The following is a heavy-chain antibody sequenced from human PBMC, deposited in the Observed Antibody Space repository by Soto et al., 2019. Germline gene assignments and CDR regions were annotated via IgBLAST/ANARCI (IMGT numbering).Heavy chain of an antibody. V-gene: IGHV4-59*13. Sequence: ASETLSLTCTVSGGSISSYYWSWIRQPPGKGLEWIGYIYYSGSTNYNPSLKSRVTISVDTSKNQFSLKLSSVTAADTAVYYCARGTPNIVATIWGFDYWGQGTLVTVSS. CDR1: GGSISSYY. CDR3: ARGTPNIVATIWGFDY. CDR2: IYYSGST. J-gene: IGHJ4*02. D-gene: IGHD5-12*01.